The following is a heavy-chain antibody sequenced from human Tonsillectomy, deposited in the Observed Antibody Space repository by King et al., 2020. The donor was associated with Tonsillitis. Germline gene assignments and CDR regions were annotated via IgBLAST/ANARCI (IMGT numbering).Heavy chain of an antibody. D-gene: IGHD3-22*01. Sequence: EVQLVESGGGLVQPGRTLRLSCAASGFSFDDFNMHWVRQRPGKGLEWVSGISWNSGNIAYADSVRGRFTISRDNAKNSLYLQMNGLRPDDTALYYCAKATGRGFYDSPGPIWGRGTLVTVSS. CDR3: AKATGRGFYDSPGPI. J-gene: IGHJ4*02. CDR2: ISWNSGNI. V-gene: IGHV3-9*01. CDR1: GFSFDDFN.